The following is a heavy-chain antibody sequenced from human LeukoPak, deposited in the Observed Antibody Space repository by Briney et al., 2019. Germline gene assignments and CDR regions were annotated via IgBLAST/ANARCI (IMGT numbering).Heavy chain of an antibody. V-gene: IGHV1-24*01. Sequence: ASVKVSCKVSGYTLTELSMHWVRQAPGKGLEWMGGFDPEDGETIYAQKFQGRVTITRDTSASTAYMELSSLRSEDTAVYYCARVDKVASAFDIWGQGTMVTVSS. D-gene: IGHD3-9*01. CDR1: GYTLTELS. J-gene: IGHJ3*02. CDR2: FDPEDGET. CDR3: ARVDKVASAFDI.